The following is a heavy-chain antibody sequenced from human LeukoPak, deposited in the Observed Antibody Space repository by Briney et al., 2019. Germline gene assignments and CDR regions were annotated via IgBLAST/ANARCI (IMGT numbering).Heavy chain of an antibody. CDR3: ARGLRLYCSGGSCLYYFDY. V-gene: IGHV1-8*01. J-gene: IGHJ4*02. D-gene: IGHD2-15*01. CDR1: GCTFTSYD. Sequence: ASVKVSCKASGCTFTSYDINWVRQATGQGLEWMGWMNPNSGNTGYAQKFQGRVTMTRNTSISTAYMELSSLRSEDTAVYYCARGLRLYCSGGSCLYYFDYWGQGTLVTVSS. CDR2: MNPNSGNT.